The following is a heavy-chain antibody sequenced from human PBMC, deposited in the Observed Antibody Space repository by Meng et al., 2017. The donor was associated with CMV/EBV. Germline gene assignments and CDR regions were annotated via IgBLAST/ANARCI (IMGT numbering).Heavy chain of an antibody. Sequence: SVKVSCKASGGTFSSYAISWVRQAPGQGLEWMGGIMPIFGTANYAQKFQGRVTITTDESTSTAYMELSSLRSEDTAVYYCARRGNPGGSFEFDYWGQGTLVTVSS. CDR3: ARRGNPGGSFEFDY. J-gene: IGHJ4*02. V-gene: IGHV1-69*05. CDR1: GGTFSSYA. D-gene: IGHD1-14*01. CDR2: IMPIFGTA.